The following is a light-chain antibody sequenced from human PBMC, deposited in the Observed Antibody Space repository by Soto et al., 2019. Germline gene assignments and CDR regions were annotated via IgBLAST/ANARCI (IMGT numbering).Light chain of an antibody. CDR1: QSVSSN. V-gene: IGKV3-20*01. CDR2: GAS. Sequence: EVVLTQSPVTLSLSPGERATLSCRASQSVSSNLAWYQQKPGQAPRLLIYGASTRATGIPARFSGSGSGTDFTLTISRLEPEDFAMYYCHQYGISPGTFGQGTKVDIK. J-gene: IGKJ1*01. CDR3: HQYGISPGT.